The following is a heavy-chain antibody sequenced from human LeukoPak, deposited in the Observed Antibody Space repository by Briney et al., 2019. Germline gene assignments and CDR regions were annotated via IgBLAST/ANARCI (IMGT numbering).Heavy chain of an antibody. J-gene: IGHJ4*02. CDR2: IYYSGST. V-gene: IGHV4-39*01. D-gene: IGHD3-16*02. CDR3: ARAHMITFGGVIASDY. CDR1: GGSISSSSYY. Sequence: SETLSLTCTVSGGSISSSSYYWGWIRQPPGKGLEWIGSIYYSGSTYYNPSLKSRVTISVDTSKNQFSLKLSSVTAADTAVYYCARAHMITFGGVIASDYWGQGTLVTVSS.